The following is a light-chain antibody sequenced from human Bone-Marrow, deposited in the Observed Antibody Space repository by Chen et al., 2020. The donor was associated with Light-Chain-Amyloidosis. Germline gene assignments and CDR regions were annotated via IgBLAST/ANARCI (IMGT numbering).Light chain of an antibody. CDR2: GSS. Sequence: EIVLTQSPGTLSLSPGEGANLSCRASQTISSNYLTWYQQKFGQAPRLLIYGSSSRATGIPDRFTGSWSGTDFSLTINRLEPEDFAMYYCQQYGTSPLTFGGGTKVAIK. CDR3: QQYGTSPLT. CDR1: QTISSNY. J-gene: IGKJ4*01. V-gene: IGKV3-20*01.